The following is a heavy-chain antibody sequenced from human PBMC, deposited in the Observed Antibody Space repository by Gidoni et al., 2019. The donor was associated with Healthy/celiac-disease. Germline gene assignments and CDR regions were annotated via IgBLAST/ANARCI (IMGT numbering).Heavy chain of an antibody. V-gene: IGHV4-4*07. Sequence: QVQLQESGPGLVKPSETLSLTCTVSGGSISSYYWSWIRQPAGKGLEWFGRIYTSGSTNYNPSLKSRVTMSVDTPKNQFSLKLSSVTAADTAVYYCARGDDIVATIGYYGMDVWGQGTTVTVSS. J-gene: IGHJ6*02. CDR3: ARGDDIVATIGYYGMDV. CDR2: IYTSGST. CDR1: GGSISSYY. D-gene: IGHD5-12*01.